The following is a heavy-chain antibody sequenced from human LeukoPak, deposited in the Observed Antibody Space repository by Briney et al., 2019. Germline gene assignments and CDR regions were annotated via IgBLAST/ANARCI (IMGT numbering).Heavy chain of an antibody. CDR2: TYYRSKWYN. V-gene: IGHV6-1*01. CDR3: ARVGDMITFGGVIVEGYFDY. J-gene: IGHJ4*02. D-gene: IGHD3-16*02. Sequence: SQTPSLTCAISGDSVSSNSAAWNWIRQSPSRGLEWLGRTYYRSKWYNDYAVSVKSRITINPDTSKNQFSLQLNSVTPEDTAVYYCARVGDMITFGGVIVEGYFDYWGQGTLVTVSS. CDR1: GDSVSSNSAA.